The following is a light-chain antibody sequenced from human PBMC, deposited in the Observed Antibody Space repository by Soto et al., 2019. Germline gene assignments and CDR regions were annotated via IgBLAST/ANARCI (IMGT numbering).Light chain of an antibody. V-gene: IGKV3-20*01. CDR1: QSVSGSY. CDR2: DAS. J-gene: IGKJ1*01. Sequence: EIVLTQSPGTLSLSPGERATLSCRARQSVSGSYLAWYQQKPGQSPRLLIYDASSRATGIPDRFSGGGSGTDFTLTISRLEPEDFAVYYCQQYATRPWTFAKGPRWKAN. CDR3: QQYATRPWT.